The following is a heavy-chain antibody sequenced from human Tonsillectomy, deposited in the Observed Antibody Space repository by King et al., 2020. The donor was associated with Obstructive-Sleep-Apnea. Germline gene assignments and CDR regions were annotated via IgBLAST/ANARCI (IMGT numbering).Heavy chain of an antibody. D-gene: IGHD3-10*01. CDR3: APTTLHYYGSGTYGMDV. J-gene: IGHJ6*02. CDR2: IYYSGST. CDR1: GGSISSSLYY. V-gene: IGHV4-39*07. Sequence: QLQESGPGLVKPSETLSLTCTVSGGSISSSLYYWGWIRQPPGKGLEWIGSIYYSGSTYYNPSLKSRVTISVDTSKNQFSLKLSSVTAADTAVYYCAPTTLHYYGSGTYGMDVWGQGTTVTVSS.